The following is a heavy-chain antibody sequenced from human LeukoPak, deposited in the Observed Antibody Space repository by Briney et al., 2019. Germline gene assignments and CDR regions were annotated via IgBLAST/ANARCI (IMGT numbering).Heavy chain of an antibody. V-gene: IGHV3-48*04. J-gene: IGHJ4*02. Sequence: PGGSLRLSCAASGFTFSSYSMNWVRQAPGKGLEWVSYISSSSSTIYYADSVKGRFTISRDNAKNTLYLQMNSLRAEDTAVYYCAHISSSYYYFDSWGQGTLVTVSS. D-gene: IGHD6-13*01. CDR2: ISSSSSTI. CDR1: GFTFSSYS. CDR3: AHISSSYYYFDS.